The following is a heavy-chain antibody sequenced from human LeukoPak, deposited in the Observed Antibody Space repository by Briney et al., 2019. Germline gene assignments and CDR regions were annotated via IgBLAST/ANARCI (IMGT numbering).Heavy chain of an antibody. J-gene: IGHJ3*02. CDR2: IWYDGSNK. CDR1: GFTFSSYG. CDR3: AREGITMVRGVIITTHDAFDI. D-gene: IGHD3-10*01. V-gene: IGHV3-33*01. Sequence: PGGSLRLSCAASGFTFSSYGMHWVRQAPGKGLEWVAVIWYDGSNKYYADSVKGRFTISRDNSKNTLYLQMNSLRAEDTAVYYCAREGITMVRGVIITTHDAFDIWGQGTMVTVSS.